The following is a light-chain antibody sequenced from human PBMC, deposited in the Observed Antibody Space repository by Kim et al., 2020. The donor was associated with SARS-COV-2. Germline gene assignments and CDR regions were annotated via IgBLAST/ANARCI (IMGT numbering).Light chain of an antibody. J-gene: IGKJ4*01. Sequence: ASVRNPVTSTCRASQDISNHLAWFQQIPGKAPKPLIDAASNLQGGVPARFGGSGSGTQFTLTIGSLQPEDVATYYCQQFRFYPPTFGGGTKVDIK. CDR1: QDISNH. CDR2: AAS. CDR3: QQFRFYPPT. V-gene: IGKV1-16*01.